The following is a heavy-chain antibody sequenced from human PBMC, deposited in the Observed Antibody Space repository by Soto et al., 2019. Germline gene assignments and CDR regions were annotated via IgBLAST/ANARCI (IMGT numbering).Heavy chain of an antibody. CDR1: GYTFTSYG. Sequence: ASVKVSCKASGYTFTSYGISWVRQAPGQGLEWMGWISAYNGNTNYAQKLQGRVTMTTDTSTSTAYMELRSLRSDDTAAYYCYVYPGYSYGYYFDYWGQGTLVTVSS. CDR3: YVYPGYSYGYYFDY. J-gene: IGHJ4*02. V-gene: IGHV1-18*01. D-gene: IGHD5-18*01. CDR2: ISAYNGNT.